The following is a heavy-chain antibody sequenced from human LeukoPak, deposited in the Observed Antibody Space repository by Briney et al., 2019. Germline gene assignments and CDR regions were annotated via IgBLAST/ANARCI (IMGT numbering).Heavy chain of an antibody. CDR1: GFTFSSYG. CDR3: ARGSYYYDSSGYYQFDP. Sequence: GGSLRLSCAASGFTFSSYGMYWVRQAPGKGLEWVAVIWYDGSNKYYADSVKGRFTISRDNSKNTLYLQMNSLRAEDTAVYYCARGSYYYDSSGYYQFDPWGQGTLVTVSS. CDR2: IWYDGSNK. J-gene: IGHJ5*02. V-gene: IGHV3-33*01. D-gene: IGHD3-22*01.